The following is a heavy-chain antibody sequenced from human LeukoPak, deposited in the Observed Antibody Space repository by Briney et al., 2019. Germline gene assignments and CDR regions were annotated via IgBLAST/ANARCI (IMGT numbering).Heavy chain of an antibody. CDR2: ISSSGSNI. Sequence: GGSLRLSCAASGFTFSSYSLNWVRQAPGKGLEWISYISSSGSNIDYADSVKGRFTISRDNGKNSLSLQMNSLRAEDTAVYYCARGRGYCSSTSCLNWFDPWGQGTLVTVSS. CDR1: GFTFSSYS. J-gene: IGHJ5*02. D-gene: IGHD2-2*01. V-gene: IGHV3-48*04. CDR3: ARGRGYCSSTSCLNWFDP.